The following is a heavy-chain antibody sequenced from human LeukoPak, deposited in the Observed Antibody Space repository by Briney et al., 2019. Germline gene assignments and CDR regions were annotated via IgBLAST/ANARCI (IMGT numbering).Heavy chain of an antibody. J-gene: IGHJ4*02. D-gene: IGHD2-2*01. V-gene: IGHV1-24*01. CDR3: ATFPKDIVVVPAAPNPPYYFDY. CDR1: GYTLTELS. CDR2: FDPEDGET. Sequence: ASVKVSCKVSGYTLTELSMHWVRQAPGKGLEWMGGFDPEDGETIYAQKFQGRVTMTEDTSTDTAYMELSSLRSEDTAVYYCATFPKDIVVVPAAPNPPYYFDYWGQGTLVTVSS.